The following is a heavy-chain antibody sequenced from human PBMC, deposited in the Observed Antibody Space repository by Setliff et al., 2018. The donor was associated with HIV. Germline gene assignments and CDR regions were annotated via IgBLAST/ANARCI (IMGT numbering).Heavy chain of an antibody. Sequence: SETLSLTCTVSGGSISSGSYYWSWIRQPAGKGLEWIGHIYTSGSTNYNPSLKSRITISADTSKNQFSLKLTSVSAADTATYYCTADRASVWYGHWGQGTLVTVSS. V-gene: IGHV4-61*09. J-gene: IGHJ5*02. CDR2: IYTSGST. CDR1: GGSISSGSYY. CDR3: TADRASVWYGH. D-gene: IGHD6-19*01.